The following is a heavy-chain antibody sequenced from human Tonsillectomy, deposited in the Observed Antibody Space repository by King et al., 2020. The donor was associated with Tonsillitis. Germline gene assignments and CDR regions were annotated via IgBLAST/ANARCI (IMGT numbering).Heavy chain of an antibody. D-gene: IGHD1-26*01. V-gene: IGHV3-11*06. CDR1: GFTFNDYY. CDR3: ARGEPVAATDY. CDR2: ISSSSGYT. J-gene: IGHJ4*02. Sequence: GQLVQSGGGLVKPGGSLRLSCAASGFTFNDYYMSWIRQAPGKELEWVSYISSSSGYTNYADSVQGRFTISRDNAKTSLYLQMNSLRVEDTAVYYCARGEPVAATDYWGQGTLVTVSS.